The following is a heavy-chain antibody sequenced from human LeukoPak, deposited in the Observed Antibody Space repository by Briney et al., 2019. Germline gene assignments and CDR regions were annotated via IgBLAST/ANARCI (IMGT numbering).Heavy chain of an antibody. V-gene: IGHV1-18*03. Sequence: ASVKVSCKASGYTFTNYGISWVRQAPGQGLEWMGCISTYNGNTNYPQKLQGRVTMTTDTSTSTGNMELRSLRSDQMAVYSCARGGVSSSWYRTPAYSGQGTLVTVSS. D-gene: IGHD6-13*01. CDR1: GYTFTNYG. CDR3: ARGGVSSSWYRTPAY. J-gene: IGHJ4*02. CDR2: ISTYNGNT.